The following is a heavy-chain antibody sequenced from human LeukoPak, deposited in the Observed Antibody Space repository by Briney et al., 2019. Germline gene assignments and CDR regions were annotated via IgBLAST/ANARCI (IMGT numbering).Heavy chain of an antibody. D-gene: IGHD4-17*01. CDR1: GFTFSSYA. Sequence: PGGSLRLSCAASGFTFSSYAMSWVRQAPRKGLEWVSAISGSGGSTYYADSVKGRFTISRDNSKNTLYLQMNSLRAEDTAVYYCAKGDYGVFSGWFDPWGQGTLVTVPS. V-gene: IGHV3-23*01. CDR3: AKGDYGVFSGWFDP. CDR2: ISGSGGST. J-gene: IGHJ5*02.